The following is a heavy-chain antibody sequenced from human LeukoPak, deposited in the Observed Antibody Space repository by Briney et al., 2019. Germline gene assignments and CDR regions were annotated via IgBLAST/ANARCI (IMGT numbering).Heavy chain of an antibody. CDR1: GDSVSSSSAA. CDR2: TYYRSKWYS. D-gene: IGHD3-16*01. CDR3: ARFLGAALDY. Sequence: SQTLSLTCVLSGDSVSSSSAAWYWIRQSPSRGLEWLGRTYYRSKWYSDYALSVKSRITINPDTSKNQFSLQVNSVTPEDTALYYCARFLGAALDYWGQGTLVTVSS. V-gene: IGHV6-1*01. J-gene: IGHJ4*02.